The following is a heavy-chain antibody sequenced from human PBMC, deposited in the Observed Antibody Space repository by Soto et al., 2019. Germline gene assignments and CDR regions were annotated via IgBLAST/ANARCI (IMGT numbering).Heavy chain of an antibody. J-gene: IGHJ4*02. V-gene: IGHV4-30-4*01. D-gene: IGHD2-21*02. CDR1: GGSISSGDYY. CDR2: IYYSGST. CDR3: ARGTIVVVTAILDYFDY. Sequence: QVQLQESGPGLVKPSQTLSLTCTVSGGSISSGDYYWSWIRQPPGKGLEWIGYIYYSGSTYYNPSLKSRVTISGDTSKNQFSLKLSSVTAADTAVYYCARGTIVVVTAILDYFDYWGQGTLVTVSS.